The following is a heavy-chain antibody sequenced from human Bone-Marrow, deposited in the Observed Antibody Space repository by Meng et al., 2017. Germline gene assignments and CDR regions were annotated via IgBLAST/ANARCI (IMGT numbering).Heavy chain of an antibody. D-gene: IGHD1-26*01. Sequence: GESLKISCGASEFTFSTYWMTWVRQAPGKGLEWVANINQDGSEKYYVDSVKGRFTISRDNAKNSLYLQMNSLRADDTAAYYCATDRQGVGAPGYWGQGTLVTVSS. CDR1: EFTFSTYW. J-gene: IGHJ4*02. CDR2: INQDGSEK. V-gene: IGHV3-7*01. CDR3: ATDRQGVGAPGY.